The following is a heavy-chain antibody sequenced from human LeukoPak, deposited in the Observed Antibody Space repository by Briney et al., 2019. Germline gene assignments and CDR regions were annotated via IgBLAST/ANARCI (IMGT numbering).Heavy chain of an antibody. CDR1: GFTFSDHY. Sequence: GGSLRLSCAASGFTFSDHYMDWVRQAPGKGLEWVGRTRNKAKGYTTEYAASVKGRFTVSRDDSENSLYLQMNSLKIEDTALYYCARGATATNNYAYGKEVLGQGTTVTVS. CDR3: ARGATATNNYAYGKEV. J-gene: IGHJ6*02. V-gene: IGHV3-72*01. D-gene: IGHD4-11*01. CDR2: TRNKAKGYTT.